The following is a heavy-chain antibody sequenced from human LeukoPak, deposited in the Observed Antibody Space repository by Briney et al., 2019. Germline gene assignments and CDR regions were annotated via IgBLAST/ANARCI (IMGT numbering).Heavy chain of an antibody. V-gene: IGHV3-30*04. D-gene: IGHD5-12*01. Sequence: PGGSLRLTCAASGFTFCSYAMHWVRQAPGKGLEWVAVISYDGSNKYYADSGKVRFTISRDNSKNTLYLQMNSLRAEDTAVYYCARGPSGYDWFYYYYYMDVWGKGPTVTVSS. CDR1: GFTFCSYA. CDR3: ARGPSGYDWFYYYYYMDV. CDR2: ISYDGSNK. J-gene: IGHJ6*03.